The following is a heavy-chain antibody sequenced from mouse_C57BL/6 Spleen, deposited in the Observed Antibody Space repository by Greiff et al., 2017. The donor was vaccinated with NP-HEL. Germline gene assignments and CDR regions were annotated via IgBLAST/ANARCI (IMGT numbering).Heavy chain of an antibody. Sequence: VKLMESGPGLVQPSQSLSITCTVSGFSLTSYGVHWVRQSPGKGLEWLGVIWSGGSTDYNAAFISRLSISKDNSKSQVFFKMNSLQADDTAIYYCARNRYYYGSSPYAMDYWGQGTSVTVSS. CDR1: GFSLTSYG. J-gene: IGHJ4*01. D-gene: IGHD1-1*01. CDR2: IWSGGST. V-gene: IGHV2-2*01. CDR3: ARNRYYYGSSPYAMDY.